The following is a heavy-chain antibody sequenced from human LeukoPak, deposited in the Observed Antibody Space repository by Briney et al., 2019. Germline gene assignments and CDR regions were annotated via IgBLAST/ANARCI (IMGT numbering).Heavy chain of an antibody. V-gene: IGHV3-23*01. CDR1: GFTFSNYA. Sequence: PGGSLRLSCAASGFTFSNYAMSWVRQAPGKGLEWVSAISGSGGSTYYADSVKGRFTISRDNAKNSLYLQMNSLRADDTAVYYCARGDYYGSTGYYPFDYWGQGTLVTVSS. J-gene: IGHJ4*02. CDR2: ISGSGGST. CDR3: ARGDYYGSTGYYPFDY. D-gene: IGHD3-22*01.